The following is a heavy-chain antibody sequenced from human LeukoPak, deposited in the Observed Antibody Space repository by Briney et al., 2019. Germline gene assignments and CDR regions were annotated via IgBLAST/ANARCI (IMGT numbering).Heavy chain of an antibody. CDR3: ARVNRGDAFDI. D-gene: IGHD3-16*02. Sequence: PGGSLRLSCAASGFTFSSYGMHWVRQAPGKGLEWVAVIWYDGRNKFYADSLKGRFTISRDNSKNTLYLQMNSLRAEDTAVCYCARVNRGDAFDIWGQGTLVTVSS. CDR1: GFTFSSYG. J-gene: IGHJ3*02. CDR2: IWYDGRNK. V-gene: IGHV3-33*01.